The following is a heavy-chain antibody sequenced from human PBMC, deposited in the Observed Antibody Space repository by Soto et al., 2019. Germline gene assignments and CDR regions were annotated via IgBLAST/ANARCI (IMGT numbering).Heavy chain of an antibody. D-gene: IGHD6-19*01. V-gene: IGHV4-61*08. Sequence: PSETLSPTCAVPGGPISSGGYYWSSIRQPPGKGLEWIGYIYYSGSTNYNPSLKSRVTISVDTSKNQFPLKLSSVTAADTAVYYFARIAVAGTVYYYGMDVWGQGTTVTVSS. CDR2: IYYSGST. CDR1: GGPISSGGYY. CDR3: ARIAVAGTVYYYGMDV. J-gene: IGHJ6*02.